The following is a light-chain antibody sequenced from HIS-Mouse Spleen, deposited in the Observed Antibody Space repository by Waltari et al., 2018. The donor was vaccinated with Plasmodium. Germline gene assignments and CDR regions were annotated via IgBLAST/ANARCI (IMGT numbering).Light chain of an antibody. V-gene: IGKV1-5*03. CDR1: QSISRV. CDR3: QQYNSYSWT. CDR2: KAS. Sequence: DIQMTQSPSTLSASVGDRVTITCRASQSISRVLAWYQQKPGKAPKLLIYKASGLESGVPSRFSGSGSGTEFTLTISSLQPDDFATYYCQQYNSYSWTFGQGTKVEIK. J-gene: IGKJ1*01.